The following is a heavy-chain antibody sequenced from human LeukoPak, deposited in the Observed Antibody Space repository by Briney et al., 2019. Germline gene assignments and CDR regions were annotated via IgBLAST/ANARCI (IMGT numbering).Heavy chain of an antibody. J-gene: IGHJ4*02. Sequence: AGGSLRLSCAASGFTFITSWMGWVRQAPGKGLEWVANIKPDGSDKYYVDSVKGRFTISRDNAKNSLYLQMNSLRAEDTAVYYCVADCYGDCIDWGQGTLVTVSS. CDR3: VADCYGDCID. V-gene: IGHV3-7*05. D-gene: IGHD4-17*01. CDR1: GFTFITSW. CDR2: IKPDGSDK.